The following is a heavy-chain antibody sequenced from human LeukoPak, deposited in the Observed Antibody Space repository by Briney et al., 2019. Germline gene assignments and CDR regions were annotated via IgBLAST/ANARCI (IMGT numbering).Heavy chain of an antibody. Sequence: GGSLRLSCAASGFTFRSYSMNRVRQAPGKGLEWVSSISSSSSYIHYADSVKGRFAISGDNAKNSLYLQMHSLRAEDTAVYYCASGGVAEGADYWGQGTLVTVSS. CDR3: ASGGVAEGADY. V-gene: IGHV3-21*01. J-gene: IGHJ4*02. D-gene: IGHD2-15*01. CDR2: ISSSSSYI. CDR1: GFTFRSYS.